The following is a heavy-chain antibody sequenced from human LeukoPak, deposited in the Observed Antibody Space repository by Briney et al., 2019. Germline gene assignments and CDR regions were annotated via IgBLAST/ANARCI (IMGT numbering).Heavy chain of an antibody. D-gene: IGHD5-18*01. V-gene: IGHV3-66*01. CDR1: GFTVSSNY. CDR2: IYSSGST. CDR3: ALRGFSYDVDY. J-gene: IGHJ4*02. Sequence: PGGSLRHSCAASGFTVSSNYMSWVRQAPGKGLEWVSVIYSSGSTYYADSVKGRFTISRDNSKNTLSLQMYSLRAEDTAVYYCALRGFSYDVDYWGQGSLVTVSS.